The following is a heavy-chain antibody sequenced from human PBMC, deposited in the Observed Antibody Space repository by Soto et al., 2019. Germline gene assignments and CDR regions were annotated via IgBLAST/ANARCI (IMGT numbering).Heavy chain of an antibody. D-gene: IGHD1-1*01. Sequence: EASVKVSCKASGGTFSSYAISRVRQAPGQGLEWMGGIIPIFGTANYAQKFQGRVTITADKSTSTAYIELSSLRSEDTAVYYCSRVWYNWNDLDHYYYYYGMDVWGQGTTVTVSS. CDR2: IIPIFGTA. V-gene: IGHV1-69*06. CDR3: SRVWYNWNDLDHYYYYYGMDV. J-gene: IGHJ6*02. CDR1: GGTFSSYA.